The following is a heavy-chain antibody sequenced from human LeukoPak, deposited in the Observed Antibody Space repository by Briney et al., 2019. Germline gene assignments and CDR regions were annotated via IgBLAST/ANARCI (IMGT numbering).Heavy chain of an antibody. D-gene: IGHD3-10*01. CDR1: VYTFTGYY. J-gene: IGHJ4*02. V-gene: IGHV1-2*02. CDR3: ARDGAAYYYGSGSYPYGY. CDR2: INPNSGGT. Sequence: ASVNVSCKASVYTFTGYYMHWVRQAPGQGLEWMGWINPNSGGTNYAQKFQGRVTMTRDTSISTAYMELSRLRSDDTAVYYCARDGAAYYYGSGSYPYGYWGQGTMVTVSS.